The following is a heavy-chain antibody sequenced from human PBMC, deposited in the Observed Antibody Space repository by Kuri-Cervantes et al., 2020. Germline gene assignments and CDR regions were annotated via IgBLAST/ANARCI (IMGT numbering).Heavy chain of an antibody. Sequence: SVKVSCKASGGTFSSYAISWVRQAPGQGLEWMGGIIPIFGTASYAQKFQGRVTITTDESTSTAYMELSSLRSEDTAVYYCARGDSPKGYMDVWGKGTTVTVSS. J-gene: IGHJ6*03. V-gene: IGHV1-69*05. CDR2: IIPIFGTA. D-gene: IGHD4-11*01. CDR3: ARGDSPKGYMDV. CDR1: GGTFSSYA.